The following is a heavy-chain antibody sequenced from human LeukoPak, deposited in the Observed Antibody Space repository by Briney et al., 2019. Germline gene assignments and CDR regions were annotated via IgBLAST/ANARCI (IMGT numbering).Heavy chain of an antibody. CDR3: AKGPQSSAQYHFDY. J-gene: IGHJ4*02. V-gene: IGHV3-23*01. CDR2: IRGGGDKT. Sequence: GGSLRLSCTVSGLTFSNYAMSWVRQAPGKGLEWVSTIRGGGDKTYYEDSVKGRFTISRDNSRNSLYLQMNSLRAEDTAVYYCAKGPQSSAQYHFDYWGQGTLVTVCS. D-gene: IGHD3-22*01. CDR1: GLTFSNYA.